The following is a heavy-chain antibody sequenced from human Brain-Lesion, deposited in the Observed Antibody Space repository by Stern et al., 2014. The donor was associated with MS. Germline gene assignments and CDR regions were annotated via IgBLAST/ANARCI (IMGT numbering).Heavy chain of an antibody. J-gene: IGHJ4*02. V-gene: IGHV4-39*01. D-gene: IGHD3-3*01. CDR2: IYCSGKT. CDR1: GGSICSNSYY. CDR3: ARIFGVLTLEDYFDL. Sequence: VQLVESGPGLVKPSETLSLTCTVSGGSICSNSYYWGWIRQPPGKGLEWIGGIYCSGKTYPSESLQSRLTMSVATSKAQSPLNLCFGTAADTAVYYCARIFGVLTLEDYFDLWGQGTRVTVAS.